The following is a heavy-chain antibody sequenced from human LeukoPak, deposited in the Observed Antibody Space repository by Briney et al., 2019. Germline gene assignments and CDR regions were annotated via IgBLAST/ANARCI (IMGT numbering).Heavy chain of an antibody. V-gene: IGHV3-23*01. CDR1: GITLSNYG. D-gene: IGHD3-9*01. Sequence: GGSLRLSCAVSGITLSNYGMSWVRQAPGKGLEWVAGISGSGGGTNYADSVKGRFTISRDNSKNTLYLQMNSLRAEDTAVYYCAKDPKLRYFDWLSGVGAFDIWGQGTMVTVSS. CDR2: ISGSGGGT. CDR3: AKDPKLRYFDWLSGVGAFDI. J-gene: IGHJ3*02.